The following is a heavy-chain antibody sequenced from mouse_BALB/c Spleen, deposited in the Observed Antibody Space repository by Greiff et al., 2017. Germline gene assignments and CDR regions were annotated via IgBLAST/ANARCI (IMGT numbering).Heavy chain of an antibody. CDR3: ARRGMVTRYFDV. CDR1: GFTFSDYY. CDR2: ISDGGSYT. V-gene: IGHV5-4*02. D-gene: IGHD2-10*02. J-gene: IGHJ1*01. Sequence: EVQGVESGGGLVKPGGSLKLSCAASGFTFSDYYMYWVRQTPEKRLEWVATISDGGSYTYYPDSVKGRFTISRDNAKNNLYLQMSSLKSEDTAMYYCARRGMVTRYFDVWGAGTTVTVSS.